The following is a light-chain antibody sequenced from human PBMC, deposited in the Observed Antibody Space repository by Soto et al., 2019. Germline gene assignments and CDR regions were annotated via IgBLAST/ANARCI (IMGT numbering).Light chain of an antibody. J-gene: IGKJ4*01. Sequence: IQMTQSPSSVSASVGDRVTITCRASQDVKSWLAWYQQKPGKAPKLLINAASTLHTGVPSRFSGSGAGTEFNFTISAMQPEDFATYYCQQGINFPLTFGGGTRVEIK. CDR3: QQGINFPLT. V-gene: IGKV1-12*01. CDR1: QDVKSW. CDR2: AAS.